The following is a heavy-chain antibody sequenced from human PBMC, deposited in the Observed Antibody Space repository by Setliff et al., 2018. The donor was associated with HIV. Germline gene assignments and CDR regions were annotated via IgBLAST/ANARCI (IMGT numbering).Heavy chain of an antibody. CDR1: GSTVSSNY. CDR2: IYSGGST. CDR3: SSPGPGHGYSYGYFDY. Sequence: GGSLRLSCAASGSTVSSNYVSWVRQAPGKGLEWVSIIYSGGSTYYADSVKGRFTISRDNSKNTLYLQMNSLRAEDTAVYYCSSPGPGHGYSYGYFDYWGQGTLVTVSS. V-gene: IGHV3-53*01. D-gene: IGHD5-18*01. J-gene: IGHJ4*02.